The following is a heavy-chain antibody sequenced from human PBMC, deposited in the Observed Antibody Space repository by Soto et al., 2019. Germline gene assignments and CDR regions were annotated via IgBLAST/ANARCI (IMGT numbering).Heavy chain of an antibody. Sequence: SETVSLTCTVSGASISSGDYFWSWIRQAPGKGLEWIGYIYDSGSSYYNPSLKSRVTMSVDTPKNQFSLKLRSVTAADTAVYYCDREKGYLYRPKNFDYWGQGTLVTVSS. CDR2: IYDSGSS. D-gene: IGHD3-16*02. CDR1: GASISSGDYF. CDR3: DREKGYLYRPKNFDY. V-gene: IGHV4-30-4*01. J-gene: IGHJ4*02.